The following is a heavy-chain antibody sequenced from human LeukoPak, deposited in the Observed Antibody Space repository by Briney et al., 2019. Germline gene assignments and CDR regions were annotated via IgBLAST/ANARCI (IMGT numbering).Heavy chain of an antibody. CDR2: IYYSGST. J-gene: IGHJ4*02. Sequence: SETLSLTCTVSGGSISSYYCNWIRQPPGKGLEWIGYIYYSGSTNYNPSLKSRVTISVDTSKNRFSLKLSSVTDADTAVYYCVSRGYSYSNFDYWGQGTLVTVSS. V-gene: IGHV4-59*08. CDR1: GGSISSYY. D-gene: IGHD5-18*01. CDR3: VSRGYSYSNFDY.